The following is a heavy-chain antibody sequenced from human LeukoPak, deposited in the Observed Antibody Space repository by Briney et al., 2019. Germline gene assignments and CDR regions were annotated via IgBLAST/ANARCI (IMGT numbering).Heavy chain of an antibody. CDR1: GGSFSGYY. CDR2: INHSGST. D-gene: IGHD3-10*01. V-gene: IGHV4-34*01. J-gene: IGHJ4*02. CDR3: ASGGVLTYYYGSGSVDY. Sequence: SETLSLTCAVYGGSFSGYYWSWIRQPPGKGLEWIGEINHSGSTNYNPSLKSRVTISVDTSKNQFSPKLSSVTAADTAVYYCASGGVLTYYYGSGSVDYWGQGTLVTVSS.